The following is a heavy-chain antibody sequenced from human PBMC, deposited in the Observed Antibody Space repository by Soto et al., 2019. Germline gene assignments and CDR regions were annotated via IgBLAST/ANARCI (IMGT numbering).Heavy chain of an antibody. CDR3: ARALLFDY. J-gene: IGHJ4*02. Sequence: AAVKVSCKASGYTFTAYYMHWVRQAPGQGREWMGWINPKTGDTNYAQKFQGRATMTSATPTSTASTAPSRLSSDAPAVYYCARALLFDYWGQGTPVTVSS. CDR2: INPKTGDT. V-gene: IGHV1-2*02. CDR1: GYTFTAYY.